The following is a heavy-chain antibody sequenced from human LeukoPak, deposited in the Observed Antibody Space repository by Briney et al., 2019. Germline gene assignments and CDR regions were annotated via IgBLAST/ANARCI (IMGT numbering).Heavy chain of an antibody. Sequence: SETLSLTCTVSGGSIKTYYWNWIRQPQGKGLEWIGFIYGSGTTDYNPSLKSRLTMSVDTSKGQVSLTLKSVTAADTAVYFCARGVAGSGSYNWFDFWGQGTLVTVSS. CDR3: ARGVAGSGSYNWFDF. CDR1: GGSIKTYY. V-gene: IGHV4-59*01. CDR2: IYGSGTT. D-gene: IGHD3-10*01. J-gene: IGHJ5*01.